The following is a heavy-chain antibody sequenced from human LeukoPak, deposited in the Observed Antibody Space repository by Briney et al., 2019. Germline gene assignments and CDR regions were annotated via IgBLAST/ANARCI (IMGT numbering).Heavy chain of an antibody. V-gene: IGHV1-3*01. CDR3: ARERIVAEYYFDY. D-gene: IGHD3-22*01. CDR2: INAGNGNT. CDR1: GYTFTSYA. Sequence: GASVKVSCKASGYTFTSYAMHWVRQAPGQRLEWMGWINAGNGNTKYSQKFQGRVTITRDTSASTAYMELSSLRSEDTAVYYCARERIVAEYYFDYWGQGTLVTVSS. J-gene: IGHJ4*02.